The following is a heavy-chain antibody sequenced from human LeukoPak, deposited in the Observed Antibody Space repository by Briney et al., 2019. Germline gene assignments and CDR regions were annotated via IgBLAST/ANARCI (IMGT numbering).Heavy chain of an antibody. CDR1: GFTFSGSA. Sequence: GGSLRLSCAASGFTFSGSAIHWVRQSFRKGLEWIGHIDKEKNSYATASAYAVSVEGRFTVSRDDSKNMAFLQMSGLKTEDTALYFCTRDSGTYNWLDPWGQGTLVTVSS. J-gene: IGHJ5*02. D-gene: IGHD1-26*01. V-gene: IGHV3-73*01. CDR3: TRDSGTYNWLDP. CDR2: IDKEKNSYAT.